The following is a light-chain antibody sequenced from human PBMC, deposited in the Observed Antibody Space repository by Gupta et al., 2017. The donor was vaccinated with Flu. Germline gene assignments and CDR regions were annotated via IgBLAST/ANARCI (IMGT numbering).Light chain of an antibody. CDR2: GAS. CDR1: QDVSSW. J-gene: IGKJ4*01. CDR3: QQTNSFPLT. V-gene: IGKV1-12*01. Sequence: DIQMTQSPSSVYASVGDRVSITCRASQDVSSWLVWYQQKPGKAPKLLIQGASTLQSGVPARFSGSGSGTDFTLTISSLQAEDFATYYCQQTNSFPLTFGCGTKVEIK.